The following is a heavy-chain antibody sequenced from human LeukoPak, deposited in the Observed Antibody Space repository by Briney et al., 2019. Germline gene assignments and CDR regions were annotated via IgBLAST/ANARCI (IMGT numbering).Heavy chain of an antibody. V-gene: IGHV3-23*01. Sequence: GGSLRLSCAASGFTFTKYAMNWVRQAPGKGLEWVSGISGSGGSTHYADSVKGRFTISRDNSKNTLSLQMKSLRAEDTAVYYCAKGGSYYYDSSGYFGYWGQGTLVTVSS. CDR3: AKGGSYYYDSSGYFGY. CDR1: GFTFTKYA. J-gene: IGHJ4*02. CDR2: ISGSGGST. D-gene: IGHD3-22*01.